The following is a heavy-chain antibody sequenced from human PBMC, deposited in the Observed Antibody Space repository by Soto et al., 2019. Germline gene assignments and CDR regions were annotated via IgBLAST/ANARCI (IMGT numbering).Heavy chain of an antibody. Sequence: ASVKVSCKAAGYTFTTYYMHWVRQAPGQGLEWMGVIDPTHGSTTYAQKFQGRVTMTSDTSTNTVYMELSSLKSEDTAVYYCARLPYDTTGYYAFWGQGTPVTVSS. D-gene: IGHD3-22*01. CDR2: IDPTHGST. V-gene: IGHV1-46*01. CDR3: ARLPYDTTGYYAF. J-gene: IGHJ4*02. CDR1: GYTFTTYY.